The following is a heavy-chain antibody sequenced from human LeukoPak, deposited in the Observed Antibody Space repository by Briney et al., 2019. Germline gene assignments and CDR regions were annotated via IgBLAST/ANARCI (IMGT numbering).Heavy chain of an antibody. Sequence: SETLSLTCTVSGGSISSSSYYWGWIRQPPGKGLEWIGEIYHSGSTNYNPSLKSRVTISVDKSKNQFSLKLSSVTAADTAVYYCARDQLSSGWFDYWGQGTLVTVSS. D-gene: IGHD6-19*01. CDR3: ARDQLSSGWFDY. CDR1: GGSISSSSYY. J-gene: IGHJ5*01. V-gene: IGHV4-39*07. CDR2: IYHSGST.